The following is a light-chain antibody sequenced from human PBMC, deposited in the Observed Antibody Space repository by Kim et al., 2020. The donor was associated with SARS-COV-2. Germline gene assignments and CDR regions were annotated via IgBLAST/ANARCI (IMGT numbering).Light chain of an antibody. CDR2: KET. Sequence: SVFQGQSARIACSGNVVDRQYVFWCQQKPGQAPVVVMCKETERLSGIPERVSGYSSGTTVTLTISGVQAEDEPDYYCQSADSSATYFGGGTQLTVL. J-gene: IGLJ2*01. CDR1: VVDRQY. CDR3: QSADSSATY. V-gene: IGLV3-25*03.